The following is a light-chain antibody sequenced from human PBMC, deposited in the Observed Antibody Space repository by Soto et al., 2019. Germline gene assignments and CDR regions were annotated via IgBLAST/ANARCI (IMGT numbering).Light chain of an antibody. Sequence: DIVLTQSPAPLSLSPGERATLSCTASQSVSSSYLAWYQQKPGQAPRLLIYGASSRATGIPDRFSGSGSGTDFTLTISRLEPEDFAVYYCQQYGSSRTFGQGTKVDIK. V-gene: IGKV3-20*01. J-gene: IGKJ1*01. CDR1: QSVSSSY. CDR2: GAS. CDR3: QQYGSSRT.